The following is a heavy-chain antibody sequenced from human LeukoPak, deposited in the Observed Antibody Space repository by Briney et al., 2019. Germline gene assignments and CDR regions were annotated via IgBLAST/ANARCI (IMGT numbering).Heavy chain of an antibody. CDR2: IYYSGST. CDR1: GGSISSGGYY. J-gene: IGHJ4*02. Sequence: PSETLSLTCTVSGGSISSGGYYWSWIRQHPGKGLEWIGYIYYSGSTYYNPSLKSRVTISVDTSKNQFSLKLSSVTAADTAVYYCARGDYGGNSAGRWGQGTLVTVSS. V-gene: IGHV4-31*03. CDR3: ARGDYGGNSAGR. D-gene: IGHD4-23*01.